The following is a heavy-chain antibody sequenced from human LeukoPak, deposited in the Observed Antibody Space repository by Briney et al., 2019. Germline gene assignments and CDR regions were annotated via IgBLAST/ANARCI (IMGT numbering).Heavy chain of an antibody. CDR3: ARDYYDSSGYYRNYDAFDI. J-gene: IGHJ3*02. CDR2: INSDGSST. CDR1: GFTFSSYW. V-gene: IGHV3-74*01. Sequence: PGGSLRLSCAASGFTFSSYWMHWVRQAPGKGLVWVSRINSDGSSTSYADSVKGRFTISRDNAKNTLYLQMNSLRAEDTAVYYCARDYYDSSGYYRNYDAFDIWGQRTMVTVSS. D-gene: IGHD3-22*01.